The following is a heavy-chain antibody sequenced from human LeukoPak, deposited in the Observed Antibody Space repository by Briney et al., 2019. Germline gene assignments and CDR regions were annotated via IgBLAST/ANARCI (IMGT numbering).Heavy chain of an antibody. CDR1: GGTFSSYA. CDR3: ARGYGYGDYEWYVGGYFDY. V-gene: IGHV1-69*01. J-gene: IGHJ4*02. CDR2: IIPIFGTA. Sequence: SVKVSCKASGGTFSSYAISWVRQAPGQGLEWMGGIIPIFGTANYAQKFQGRVTITADESTSTAYMELSSLRSEDTAVYYCARGYGYGDYEWYVGGYFDYWGQGTLVTVSS. D-gene: IGHD4-17*01.